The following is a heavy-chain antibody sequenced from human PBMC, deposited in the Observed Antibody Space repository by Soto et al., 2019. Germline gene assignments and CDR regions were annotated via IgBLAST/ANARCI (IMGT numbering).Heavy chain of an antibody. J-gene: IGHJ6*02. D-gene: IGHD6-13*01. CDR3: ARDPYSSSWYYYYYGMDV. Sequence: GGSLRLSCAASGFTFSSYSMNWVRQAPGKGLEWVSSISSSSSYIYYADSVKARLTISRDNAKNSLYLQMNSMRAEDTAVYYCARDPYSSSWYYYYYGMDVWGQGTTVTVSS. CDR1: GFTFSSYS. CDR2: ISSSSSYI. V-gene: IGHV3-21*01.